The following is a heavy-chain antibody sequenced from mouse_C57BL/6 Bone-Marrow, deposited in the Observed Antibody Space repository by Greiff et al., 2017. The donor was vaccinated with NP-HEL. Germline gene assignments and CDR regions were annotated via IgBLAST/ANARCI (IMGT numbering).Heavy chain of an antibody. CDR1: GYTFTDYY. D-gene: IGHD1-1*01. Sequence: EVQLQQSGPELVKPGASVKISCKASGYTFTDYYMNWVKQSHGKSLEWIGDINPNNGGTSYNQKFKGKATLTVDKSSSTAYMELRSLTSEDSAVYYCARSRICYYGTDFDYWGQGTTPTVSS. CDR2: INPNNGGT. CDR3: ARSRICYYGTDFDY. V-gene: IGHV1-26*01. J-gene: IGHJ2*01.